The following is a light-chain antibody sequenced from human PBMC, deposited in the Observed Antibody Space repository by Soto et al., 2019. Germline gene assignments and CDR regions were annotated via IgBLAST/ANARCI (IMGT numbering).Light chain of an antibody. CDR2: GAS. CDR1: QTISSSY. Sequence: EIVLTQSPGTLSLSPGERATLSCRTSQTISSSYLAWYQQRAGQAPRLLIYGASSRATDIPDRFSGSGSGTAFTLPISRLEPEDFAVYYCHHYGCSPLFTFGPGTKVDIK. J-gene: IGKJ3*01. V-gene: IGKV3-20*01. CDR3: HHYGCSPLFT.